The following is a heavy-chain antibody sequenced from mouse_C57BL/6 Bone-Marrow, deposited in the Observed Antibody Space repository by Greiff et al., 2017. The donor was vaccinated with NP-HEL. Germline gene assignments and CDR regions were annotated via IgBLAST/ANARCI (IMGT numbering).Heavy chain of an antibody. V-gene: IGHV1-74*01. J-gene: IGHJ1*03. Sequence: QVQLQQPGAELVKPGASVKVSCKASGSTLPSSWMPWVKQRPGQGLEWIGRIHPSDGNTNYNQKFKGKATLTVDKSSSTAYMQLSSLTSEDSAVYYCAIRGYYDWYFDVWGTGTTVTVSS. CDR3: AIRGYYDWYFDV. CDR1: GSTLPSSW. D-gene: IGHD2-3*01. CDR2: IHPSDGNT.